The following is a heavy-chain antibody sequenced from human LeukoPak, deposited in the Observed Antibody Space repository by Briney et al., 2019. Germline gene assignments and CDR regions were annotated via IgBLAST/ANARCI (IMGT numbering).Heavy chain of an antibody. J-gene: IGHJ6*02. V-gene: IGHV3-74*01. CDR2: INSDGSST. D-gene: IGHD3-22*01. CDR1: GFTFSSYW. Sequence: GGSLRLSCAASGFTFSSYWMHWVRQAPGKGLVWVSRINSDGSSTSCADSVQGRFTISRDNAKNPLYLQMNSLRAEDTAVYYCARDRKYYYDSSGYSAGMDVWGQGTTVTVSS. CDR3: ARDRKYYYDSSGYSAGMDV.